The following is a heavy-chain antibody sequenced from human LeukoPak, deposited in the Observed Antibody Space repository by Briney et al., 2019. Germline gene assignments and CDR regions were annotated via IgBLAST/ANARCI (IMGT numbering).Heavy chain of an antibody. D-gene: IGHD3-16*01. Sequence: GGSLRLSCVASGFSFNTFALTWVRQAPGKGLEWVSTISDYPHYADSVRGRFTISRDNSRKTVFLQMDSLTPEDAATYYCTKDSQGSYDGFWYGTYGMDVWGQGTTVTVSS. CDR1: GFSFNTFA. CDR2: ISDYP. CDR3: TKDSQGSYDGFWYGTYGMDV. V-gene: IGHV3-23*05. J-gene: IGHJ6*02.